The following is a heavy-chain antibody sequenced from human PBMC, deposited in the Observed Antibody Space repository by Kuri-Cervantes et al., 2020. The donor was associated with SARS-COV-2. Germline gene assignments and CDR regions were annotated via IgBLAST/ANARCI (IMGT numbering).Heavy chain of an antibody. D-gene: IGHD3-16*02. CDR2: MNPNSGGT. CDR1: GYTFTDYY. J-gene: IGHJ3*02. V-gene: IGHV1-2*04. CDR3: ARGPSWIYIWGTYRGGWDTFDI. Sequence: ASVKVSCKASGYTFTDYYMHWVRQAPGQGLEWMGWMNPNSGGTNSAQRFQGWVIMTRDTSITTAYMELSRLRSDDTAVYYCARGPSWIYIWGTYRGGWDTFDIWGQGTMVTVSS.